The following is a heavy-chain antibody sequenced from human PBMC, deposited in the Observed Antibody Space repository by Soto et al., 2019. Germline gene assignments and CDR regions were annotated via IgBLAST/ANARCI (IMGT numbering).Heavy chain of an antibody. CDR1: VGSISSSSYY. V-gene: IGHV4-39*01. CDR2: IYSSGST. J-gene: IGHJ4*02. Sequence: SQTLPLTCTVSVGSISSSSYYWGWIRQPPGKGLEWIGSIYSSGSTYHNPSLKSRVAISVDTSKSQFSLKLNSVTAAQTAVYYCASIAAAAFEYWGQGTLLTVSS. CDR3: ASIAAAAFEY. D-gene: IGHD6-13*01.